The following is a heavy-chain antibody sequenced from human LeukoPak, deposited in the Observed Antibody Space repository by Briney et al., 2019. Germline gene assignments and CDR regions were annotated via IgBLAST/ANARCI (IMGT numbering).Heavy chain of an antibody. V-gene: IGHV3-48*03. CDR3: AREEENISSWYPPPSNWFDP. D-gene: IGHD6-13*01. CDR2: ISSSGSTI. J-gene: IGHJ5*02. CDR1: GFTFSSYE. Sequence: GGSLRLSCAASGFTFSSYEMNWVRQAPGKGLEWVSYISSSGSTIYYADSVKGRFTISRDNAKNSLYLQMNSLRAEDTGVYYCAREEENISSWYPPPSNWFDPWGQGTLVTVSS.